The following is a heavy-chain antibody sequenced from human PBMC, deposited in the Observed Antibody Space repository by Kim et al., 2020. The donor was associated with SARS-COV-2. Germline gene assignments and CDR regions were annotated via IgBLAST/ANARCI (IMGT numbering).Heavy chain of an antibody. D-gene: IGHD2-15*01. CDR2: INHSGST. Sequence: SETLSLTCAVYGGSFSGYYWSWIRQPPGKGLEWIGEINHSGSTNYNPSLKSRVTISVDTSKNQFSLKLSSVTAADTAVYYCARAVGYCSGGSCYGRLAHYYCGMDVWGQGTTVTVSS. CDR1: GGSFSGYY. J-gene: IGHJ6*02. V-gene: IGHV4-34*01. CDR3: ARAVGYCSGGSCYGRLAHYYCGMDV.